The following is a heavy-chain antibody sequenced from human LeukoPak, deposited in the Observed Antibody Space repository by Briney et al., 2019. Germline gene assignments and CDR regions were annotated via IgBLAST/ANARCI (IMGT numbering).Heavy chain of an antibody. CDR3: AREGIPPAAAGAFDI. CDR1: GGSISSDY. V-gene: IGHV4-59*01. Sequence: SETLSHTCTVSGGSISSDYWSWIRQPPGKGLEWIGYIYFSGSTNYNPSLKSRVTISVDTSKTQLSLKLSSVTAADTAVYYCAREGIPPAAAGAFDIWGQGAMVTVSS. CDR2: IYFSGST. J-gene: IGHJ3*02. D-gene: IGHD6-13*01.